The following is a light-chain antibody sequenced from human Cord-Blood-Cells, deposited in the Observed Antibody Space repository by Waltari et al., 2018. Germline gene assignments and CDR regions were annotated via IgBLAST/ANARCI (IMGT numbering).Light chain of an antibody. Sequence: SSKPTQAPAVLVALRQTDRNTGHGVSRRSNHTNWYQQKPGPAPVLVIYGKNNRPSGFPYRCTGRNSGNSAYLTITVSHADDDADDFCNTRNSWGNRWVFGGGTKLTVL. CDR1: SRRSNH. V-gene: IGLV3-19*01. CDR3: NTRNSWGNRWV. CDR2: GKN. J-gene: IGLJ3*02.